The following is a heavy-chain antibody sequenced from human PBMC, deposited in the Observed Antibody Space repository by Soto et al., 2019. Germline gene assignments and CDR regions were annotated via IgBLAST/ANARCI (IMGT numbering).Heavy chain of an antibody. CDR3: ARETQYDLVPGYSKMYMAS. CDR1: GFSFGDFY. V-gene: IGHV3-11*01. Sequence: QVHLVEAGGGLVRPGGSLRLSCAASGFSFGDFYMNWIRLAPGRGLEWVSYISSSGLTIYYGDSVRGRFTTSRDNAQKTLYLQMNSLKVYDTAVYFCARETQYDLVPGYSKMYMASWGPGTQVTV. D-gene: IGHD2-2*03. J-gene: IGHJ5*02. CDR2: ISSSGLTI.